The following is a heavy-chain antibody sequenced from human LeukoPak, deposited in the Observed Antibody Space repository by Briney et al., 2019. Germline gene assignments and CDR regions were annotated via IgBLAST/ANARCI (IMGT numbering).Heavy chain of an antibody. V-gene: IGHV3-48*03. D-gene: IGHD3-22*01. CDR3: ARHDYDSSGYYGYYGMDV. CDR1: GLTFSSYE. J-gene: IGHJ6*02. CDR2: ISSSGSNI. Sequence: GGSLRLSCAASGLTFSSYEMNWVREAPGEGLEGVSYISSSGSNIDYADSVKGRFTISRDNAKNSLYLQMNSLRAEDTAVYYCARHDYDSSGYYGYYGMDVWGQGTTVTVSS.